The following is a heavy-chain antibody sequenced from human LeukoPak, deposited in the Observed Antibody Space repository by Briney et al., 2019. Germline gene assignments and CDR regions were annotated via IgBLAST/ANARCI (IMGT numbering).Heavy chain of an antibody. V-gene: IGHV3-30*18. CDR3: AKEDVASLSF. Sequence: GGSLRLSCAASGFTFSSYAMHWVRQAPGKGLEWVAGISYDGSTEQYADSVKGRFTISRDNSKNTLNLQMNSLREEDTAVYYCAKEDVASLSFWGQGTLVTVSS. D-gene: IGHD2-15*01. J-gene: IGHJ4*02. CDR1: GFTFSSYA. CDR2: ISYDGSTE.